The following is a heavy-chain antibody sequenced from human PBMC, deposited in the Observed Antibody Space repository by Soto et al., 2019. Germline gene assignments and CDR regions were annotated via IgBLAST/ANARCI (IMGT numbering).Heavy chain of an antibody. CDR3: AKDAAYYFDY. CDR2: ISWGSGSI. CDR1: GFTFDDYA. V-gene: IGHV3-9*01. Sequence: EVQLVESGGGLVQPGRSLRLSCAASGFTFDDYAMHWVRQAPGKGLEWVSGISWGSGSIDYADSVKGRFTISRDNAKNSLYLQMNSLGAEDTALYYCAKDAAYYFDYWGQGTLVIVSS. D-gene: IGHD6-25*01. J-gene: IGHJ4*02.